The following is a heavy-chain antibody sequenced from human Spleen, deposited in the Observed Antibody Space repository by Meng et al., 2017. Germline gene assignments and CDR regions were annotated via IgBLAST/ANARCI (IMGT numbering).Heavy chain of an antibody. CDR3: ARGPTTMAHDFDY. CDR1: GGSFSDYY. J-gene: IGHJ4*02. Sequence: QDHSQSWGRGLLMPPESLPLPCVVSGGSFSDYYWSWIRQPPGKGLEWIGEINHSGSTNYNPSLESRATISVDTSQNNLSLKLSSVTAADSAVYYCARGPTTMAHDFDYWGQGTLVTVSS. D-gene: IGHD4-11*01. CDR2: INHSGST. V-gene: IGHV4-34*01.